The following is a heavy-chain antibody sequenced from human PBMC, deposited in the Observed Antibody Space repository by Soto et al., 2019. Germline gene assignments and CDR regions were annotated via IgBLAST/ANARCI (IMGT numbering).Heavy chain of an antibody. Sequence: GGSLRLSCAASGFTFSSYGMHWVRQAPGKGLEWVAVIWYDGSNKYYADSVKGRFTISRDNSKNTLYLQMNSLRAEDTAVYYCARADWRYSGYDYYFDYWGQGTLVTVSS. D-gene: IGHD5-12*01. V-gene: IGHV3-33*01. CDR3: ARADWRYSGYDYYFDY. J-gene: IGHJ4*02. CDR2: IWYDGSNK. CDR1: GFTFSSYG.